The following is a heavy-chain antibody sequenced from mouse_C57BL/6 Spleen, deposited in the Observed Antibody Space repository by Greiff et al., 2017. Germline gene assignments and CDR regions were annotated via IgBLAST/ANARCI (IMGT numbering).Heavy chain of an antibody. CDR2: IDPSDSET. J-gene: IGHJ1*03. Sequence: QVQLQQPGAELVRPGSSVKLSCKASGYTFTSYWMHWVKQRPIQGLEWIGNIDPSDSETHYNQKFKDKATLTVDKSSSTAYMQLSSLTSEDSAVYYCAIRHCGSSDWYFDVWGTGTTVTVSS. V-gene: IGHV1-52*01. CDR3: AIRHCGSSDWYFDV. CDR1: GYTFTSYW. D-gene: IGHD1-1*01.